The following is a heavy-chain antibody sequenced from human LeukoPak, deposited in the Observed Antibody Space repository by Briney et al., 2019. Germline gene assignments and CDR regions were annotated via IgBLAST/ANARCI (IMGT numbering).Heavy chain of an antibody. Sequence: ASVKVSCKASGYTFTSYGISWVRQAPGQGLERRGWIRAYKGNTNNAQKLQGRVTMTTYTSTSTPYMELLSLRSDDTAVYYCSRDDGATYSGCYYWGQGALVTVSP. J-gene: IGHJ4*02. V-gene: IGHV1-18*01. D-gene: IGHD4/OR15-4a*01. CDR1: GYTFTSYG. CDR3: SRDDGATYSGCYY. CDR2: IRAYKGNT.